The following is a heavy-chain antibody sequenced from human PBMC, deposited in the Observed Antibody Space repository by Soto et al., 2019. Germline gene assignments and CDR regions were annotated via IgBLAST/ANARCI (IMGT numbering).Heavy chain of an antibody. D-gene: IGHD6-13*01. CDR3: ARDPVRGIAAACPTSFDY. V-gene: IGHV4-4*02. Sequence: QVQLQESGPGLVKPSGTLSLTCAVSGGSISSSNWWSWVRQPPGKGLEWIGKIYHSGSTNYNPSLKSRVTISVDKSKNQFSPKLSSVTAADTAVYYCARDPVRGIAAACPTSFDYWGQGTLVTVSS. CDR1: GGSISSSNW. CDR2: IYHSGST. J-gene: IGHJ4*02.